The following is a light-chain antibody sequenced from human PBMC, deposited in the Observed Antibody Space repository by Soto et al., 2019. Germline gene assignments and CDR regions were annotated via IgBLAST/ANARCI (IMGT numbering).Light chain of an antibody. CDR3: QQYDNTPRT. J-gene: IGKJ2*01. CDR1: QSVLYSSNNKNY. Sequence: DIVMTQSPDSLAVSLGERATINCKSSQSVLYSSNNKNYLAWYQQKPGQPPKMLIYWASTRESGVPDRFSGSGSGTDFTLTINSLQAEDVAVYYCQQYDNTPRTFGQGTKLEIK. V-gene: IGKV4-1*01. CDR2: WAS.